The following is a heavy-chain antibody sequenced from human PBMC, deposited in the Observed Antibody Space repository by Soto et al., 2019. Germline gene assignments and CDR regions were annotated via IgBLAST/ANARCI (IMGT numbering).Heavy chain of an antibody. J-gene: IGHJ3*02. D-gene: IGHD2-8*01. Sequence: GEPLKISYKGSGCSFTSYWNGWVRQMPGKGLEWMGIIYPGDSDTRYSPSFQGQVTISADKSISTAYLQWSSLKASDTAMYYCARRGMVYAIHAFDIWGQGTMFTV. V-gene: IGHV5-51*03. CDR1: GCSFTSYW. CDR3: ARRGMVYAIHAFDI. CDR2: IYPGDSDT.